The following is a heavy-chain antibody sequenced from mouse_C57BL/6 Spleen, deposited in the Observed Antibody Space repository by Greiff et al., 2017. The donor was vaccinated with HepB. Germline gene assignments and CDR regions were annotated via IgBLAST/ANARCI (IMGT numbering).Heavy chain of an antibody. CDR3: ARLLYGNYERNAMDY. CDR1: GFTFSSYG. CDR2: ISSGGSYT. J-gene: IGHJ4*01. D-gene: IGHD2-10*02. V-gene: IGHV5-6*01. Sequence: EVNVVESGGDLVKPGGSLKLSCAASGFTFSSYGMSWVRQTPDKRLEWVATISSGGSYTYYPDSVKGRFTISRDNAKNTLYLQMSSLKSEDTAMYYCARLLYGNYERNAMDYWGQGTSVTVSS.